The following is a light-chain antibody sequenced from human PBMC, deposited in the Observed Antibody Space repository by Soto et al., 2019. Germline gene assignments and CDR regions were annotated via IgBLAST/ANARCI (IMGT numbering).Light chain of an antibody. CDR2: AVS. CDR3: SSYTSDSPYV. CDR1: SSDVGLYDY. Sequence: QSALTQPASVSGSPGQSITISCTGTSSDVGLYDYVSWYQQHPGKAPQLMIYAVSNRPSGVSNRFSASKSGNTASLFISGLQAEDEADYYCSSYTSDSPYVFGSGTKSPS. V-gene: IGLV2-14*01. J-gene: IGLJ1*01.